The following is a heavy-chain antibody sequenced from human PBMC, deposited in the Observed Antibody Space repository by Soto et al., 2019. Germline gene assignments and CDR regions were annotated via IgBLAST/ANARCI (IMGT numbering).Heavy chain of an antibody. J-gene: IGHJ4*02. D-gene: IGHD4-17*01. V-gene: IGHV4-34*01. CDR3: ARISTVFDY. CDR1: GGSFSGYY. Sequence: PSETLSLTGAGYGGSFSGYYWSWIRQPPGKGLEWIGEINHSGSTNYNPSLKSRVTISVDTSKNQFSLKLSSVTAADTAVYYCARISTVFDYWGQGTLVTVSS. CDR2: INHSGST.